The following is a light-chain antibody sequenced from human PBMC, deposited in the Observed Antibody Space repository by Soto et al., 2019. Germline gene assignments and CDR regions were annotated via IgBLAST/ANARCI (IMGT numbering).Light chain of an antibody. J-gene: IGKJ1*01. V-gene: IGKV3-20*01. CDR1: QSVSSSY. Sequence: DIVLTQSPGPLSLSPGESATLSCSASQSVSSSYLAWYQQKPGQAPRLLIYGASSRATGIPDRFSGSGSGTDFTLTISRLEPEDFAVYYCQQYGSSRETFGQGTKVDIK. CDR3: QQYGSSRET. CDR2: GAS.